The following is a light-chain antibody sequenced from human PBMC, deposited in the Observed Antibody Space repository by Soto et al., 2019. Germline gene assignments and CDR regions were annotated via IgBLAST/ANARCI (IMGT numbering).Light chain of an antibody. V-gene: IGLV2-23*01. CDR3: CSYAGSSTFV. J-gene: IGLJ1*01. CDR1: SSDVGSYNL. Sequence: QSALTQPASVSGSPGQSITISCTRTSSDVGSYNLVSWYQQHPGKAPKLMIYEGTKRPSGVSNRFSGSQSGNTASLTISGLQAEDEADYYCCSYAGSSTFVFGAGTKLTVL. CDR2: EGT.